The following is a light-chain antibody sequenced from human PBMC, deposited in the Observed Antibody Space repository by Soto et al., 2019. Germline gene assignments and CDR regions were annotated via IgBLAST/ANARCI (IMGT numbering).Light chain of an antibody. J-gene: IGKJ1*01. Sequence: DIQMTQSPYSLSASVGDRVTITCRASQDIGHSLAWYQHKPGEVPKLLIYRASILSGVSSRVSGSGSGTYFTLTITSLQPEDVAAYSWQRCDSCPWTVGQGTKVAIK. CDR2: RAS. CDR1: QDIGHS. V-gene: IGKV1-27*01. CDR3: QRCDSCPWT.